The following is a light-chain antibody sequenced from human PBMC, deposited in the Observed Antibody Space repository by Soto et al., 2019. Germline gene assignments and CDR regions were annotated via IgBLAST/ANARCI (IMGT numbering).Light chain of an antibody. CDR2: EVS. J-gene: IGLJ2*01. CDR3: SSYTSSSTLL. CDR1: SSDVGSYNY. Sequence: QSALTQPASVSGSPGQSITISCTGTSSDVGSYNYVSWYQQHPGKAPKLMIYEVSNRPSGVSNRFSGSKSGNTASLTISGLQAEDEADYYCSSYTSSSTLLVGGGTKLTVL. V-gene: IGLV2-14*01.